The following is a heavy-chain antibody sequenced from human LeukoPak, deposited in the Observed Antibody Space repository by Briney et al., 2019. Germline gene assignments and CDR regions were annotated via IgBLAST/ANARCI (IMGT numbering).Heavy chain of an antibody. V-gene: IGHV1-24*01. CDR3: ATELRHDFRSGYYFDY. J-gene: IGHJ4*02. Sequence: ASVKVSCKVSGYTLTELSMHWVRQAPGKGLEWMGGFDPEDGETIYAQKFQGRVTMTEDTSTDTAYMELSSLRSEDTAVYYCATELRHDFRSGYYFDYWGQGTLVTVSS. CDR1: GYTLTELS. CDR2: FDPEDGET. D-gene: IGHD3-3*01.